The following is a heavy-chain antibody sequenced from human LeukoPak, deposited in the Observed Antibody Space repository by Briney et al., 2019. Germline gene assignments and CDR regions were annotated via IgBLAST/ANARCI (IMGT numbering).Heavy chain of an antibody. J-gene: IGHJ4*02. D-gene: IGHD3-10*01. CDR1: GGSISSSSYY. CDR3: ASLDLWSRYYGSGSYYKRHFDY. Sequence: PSETLSLTCTVSGGSISSSSYYWGWIRQPPGKGLEWIGSIYYSGSTYYNPSLKSRVTISVDTSKNQFSLKLSSVTAADTAVYYCASLDLWSRYYGSGSYYKRHFDYWGQGTLVTVSS. V-gene: IGHV4-39*01. CDR2: IYYSGST.